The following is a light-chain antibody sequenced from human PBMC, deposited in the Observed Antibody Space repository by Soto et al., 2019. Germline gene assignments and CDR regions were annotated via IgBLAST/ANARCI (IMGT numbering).Light chain of an antibody. V-gene: IGLV2-14*03. CDR1: SSDVGGYNY. CDR2: DVS. J-gene: IGLJ1*01. CDR3: SSYATGSTVYYV. Sequence: QSALTQPASVSGSPGQSITVSCTGTSSDVGGYNYVSWYQQHPGKAPKLMIYDVSNRPSGVANRFSGSKSGNTASLTISGLQVEDEADYYCSSYATGSTVYYVFGTGTKVTVL.